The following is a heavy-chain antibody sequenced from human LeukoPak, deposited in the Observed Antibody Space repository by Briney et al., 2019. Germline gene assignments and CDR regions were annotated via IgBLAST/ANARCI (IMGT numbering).Heavy chain of an antibody. CDR3: ARGRWQNRH. Sequence: GGSLRLSCAVSGFTFTSYSMSWVRQAPGKGLEWVANIKEDGSEKNYVDSVKGRFTISRDNAKDSLYLQMNSLRVDDTAVYYCARGRWQNRHWGQGTLVTVSS. CDR1: GFTFTSYS. D-gene: IGHD1-14*01. V-gene: IGHV3-7*05. J-gene: IGHJ4*02. CDR2: IKEDGSEK.